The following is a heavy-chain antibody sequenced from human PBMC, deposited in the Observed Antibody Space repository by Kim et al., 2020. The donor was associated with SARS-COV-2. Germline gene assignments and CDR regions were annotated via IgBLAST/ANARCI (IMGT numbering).Heavy chain of an antibody. CDR3: TTAGEYCGGGSCYSENY. CDR1: GFTFSNAW. J-gene: IGHJ4*02. Sequence: GGSLRLSCAASGFTFSNAWMTWVRQAPGKGLEWVGRIKSKTDGGTIQYAAPVKGRFTISRDDSKNTLYLQMNSLKTGDTAVYYCTTAGEYCGGGSCYSENYWGQGTLVTVSS. CDR2: IKSKTDGGTI. D-gene: IGHD2-15*01. V-gene: IGHV3-15*01.